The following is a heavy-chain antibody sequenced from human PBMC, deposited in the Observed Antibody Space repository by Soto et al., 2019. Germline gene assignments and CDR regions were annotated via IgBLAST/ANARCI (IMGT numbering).Heavy chain of an antibody. V-gene: IGHV3-74*01. J-gene: IGHJ4*02. D-gene: IGHD6-13*01. CDR1: GFVFTNFW. CDR3: AKDSWYFDL. CDR2: IDTSGHST. Sequence: GGSLRLSCEASGFVFTNFWMHWVRHAPGKGLVWVARIDTSGHSTNYAESVKGRFTISRDNAKNTVSLQMNSLRVEDTGVYYCAKDSWYFDLWSQGSQVTVSS.